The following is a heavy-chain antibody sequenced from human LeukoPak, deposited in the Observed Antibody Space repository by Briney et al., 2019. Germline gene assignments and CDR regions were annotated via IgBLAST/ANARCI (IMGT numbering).Heavy chain of an antibody. CDR3: ARHYFRCSVVGCYYDS. J-gene: IGHJ4*02. CDR1: GDSISSSSDY. V-gene: IGHV4-39*01. D-gene: IGHD2-15*01. CDR2: ISYTGST. Sequence: SETLSLTCTVSGDSISSSSDYWGWIRQPPGKGLEWIGTISYTGSTYYNPSLKSRVTMSVDTSINQFSLTLNSVTAADTAVYHCARHYFRCSVVGCYYDSWGQGTLVTVSS.